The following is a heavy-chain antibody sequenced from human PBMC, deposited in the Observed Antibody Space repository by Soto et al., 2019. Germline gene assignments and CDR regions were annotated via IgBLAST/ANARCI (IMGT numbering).Heavy chain of an antibody. CDR1: GFTFSGSA. J-gene: IGHJ6*02. CDR3: TRLGRTGTTYYYYGMDV. Sequence: GGSLRLSCAASGFTFSGSAMHWVRQASGKGLEWVGRIRSKANSYATAYAASVKGRFTISRDDSKNTAYLQMNSLKTEDTAVYYCTRLGRTGTTYYYYGMDVWGQGTTVTVSS. V-gene: IGHV3-73*01. D-gene: IGHD1-7*01. CDR2: IRSKANSYAT.